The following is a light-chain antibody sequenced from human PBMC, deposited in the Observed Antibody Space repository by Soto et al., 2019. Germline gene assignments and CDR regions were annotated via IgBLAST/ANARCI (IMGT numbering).Light chain of an antibody. Sequence: EIVMTQSPATLSVSPGERATLSCRASQSVSSNLAWYQQKPGQAPRLLIYGASTRATGIPARFSGSGSGTEFTLTLSSLQSEDFAVYYCQQYNNWPPVLTFGGGTKVEIK. CDR1: QSVSSN. CDR3: QQYNNWPPVLT. V-gene: IGKV3-15*01. CDR2: GAS. J-gene: IGKJ4*01.